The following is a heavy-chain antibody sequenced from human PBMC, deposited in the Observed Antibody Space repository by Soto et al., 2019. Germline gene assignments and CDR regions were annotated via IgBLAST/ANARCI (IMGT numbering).Heavy chain of an antibody. V-gene: IGHV3-30*18. CDR2: VSHDGRNT. J-gene: IGHJ4*02. D-gene: IGHD6-19*01. CDR1: GFTFSDYA. CDR3: AKGGRQWLVTSDFNH. Sequence: VQLVESGGGVVQPGRSLRLSCAASGFTFSDYARHWVRQAPGQGLEWVAVVSHDGRNTHYADAVKGRFTISRDSSKYTVSVEMTRLRAEDTAVNYCAKGGRQWLVTSDFNHWGQGALVTVSS.